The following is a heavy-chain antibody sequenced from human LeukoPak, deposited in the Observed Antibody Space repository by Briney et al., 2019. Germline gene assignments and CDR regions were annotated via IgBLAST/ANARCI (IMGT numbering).Heavy chain of an antibody. CDR2: IRYDGSDK. V-gene: IGHV3-30*02. Sequence: PGGSLRLSCAASGFIFTDYGMHWVRQAPGKGLEWLTFIRYDGSDKYYVDSVKGRFTISRDNSRNTLYLQMNSLSADDTAVYYCAKDIGGTSFSNWFDPWGQGTLVTVSS. CDR1: GFIFTDYG. J-gene: IGHJ5*02. D-gene: IGHD2-15*01. CDR3: AKDIGGTSFSNWFDP.